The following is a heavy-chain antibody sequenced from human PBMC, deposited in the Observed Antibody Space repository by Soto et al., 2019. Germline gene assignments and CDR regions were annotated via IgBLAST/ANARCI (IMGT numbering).Heavy chain of an antibody. V-gene: IGHV3-30-3*01. CDR3: ARVRERWLQFGFDY. CDR1: GFTFSSYA. CDR2: ISYDGSNK. Sequence: QVQLVESGGGVVQPGRSLRLSCAASGFTFSSYAMHWVRQAPGKGLEWVAVISYDGSNKYYADSVKGRFTISRDNSKNKLYLQMNSLRAEDTAVYYCARVRERWLQFGFDYWGQGTLVTVSS. D-gene: IGHD5-12*01. J-gene: IGHJ4*02.